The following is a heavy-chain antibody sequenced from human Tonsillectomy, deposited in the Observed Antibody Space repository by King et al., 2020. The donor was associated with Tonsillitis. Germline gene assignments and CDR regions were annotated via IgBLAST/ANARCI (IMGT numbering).Heavy chain of an antibody. CDR1: GYSFTNCW. CDR3: ASAVDGEFRWDY. J-gene: IGHJ4*02. CDR2: IYLRDSTT. V-gene: IGHV5-51*03. Sequence: QLVQSGAEVKKPGESLRISCKGSGYSFTNCWIGWVRQMPGKGLEWMGIIYLRDSTTKYSPSFQGQVSISADKSISTAFLQWSSLKASDTAIYYCASAVDGEFRWDYWGQGTLVTVSS. D-gene: IGHD7-27*01.